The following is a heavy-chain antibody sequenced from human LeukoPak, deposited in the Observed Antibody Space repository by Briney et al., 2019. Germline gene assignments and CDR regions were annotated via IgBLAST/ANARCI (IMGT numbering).Heavy chain of an antibody. CDR3: AREIRSGWGAFDI. Sequence: SVKVSCKASGFTFTSSAVQWVRQARGQRLEWIGWIVVGSGNTNYAQKFQERVTITRDMSTSTAYMELSSLRSEDTAVYYCAREIRSGWGAFDIWGQGTMVAFSS. CDR1: GFTFTSSA. D-gene: IGHD6-19*01. CDR2: IVVGSGNT. J-gene: IGHJ3*02. V-gene: IGHV1-58*01.